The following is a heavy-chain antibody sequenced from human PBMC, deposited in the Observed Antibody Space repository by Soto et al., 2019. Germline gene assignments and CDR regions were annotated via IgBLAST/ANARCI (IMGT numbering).Heavy chain of an antibody. Sequence: SETLSLTCTVSGDSVSGVGFHWAWLRRPPGKGLEWIGYIYNGGTTYYRPSLESRMNMSLDATRNHYSLRLTSVTAADTAVYFCARAPVGLDTISDFDYWGQAKLVT. CDR2: IYNGGTT. V-gene: IGHV4-30-4*01. D-gene: IGHD3-3*01. CDR3: ARAPVGLDTISDFDY. J-gene: IGHJ4*02. CDR1: GDSVSGVGFH.